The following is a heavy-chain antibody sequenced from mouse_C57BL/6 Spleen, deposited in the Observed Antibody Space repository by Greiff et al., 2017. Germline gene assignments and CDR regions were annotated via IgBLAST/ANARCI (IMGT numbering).Heavy chain of an antibody. J-gene: IGHJ2*01. CDR2: IYPGSGST. Sequence: QVQLQQSGAELVKPGASVKMSCKASGYTFTSYWITWVKQRPGQGLEWIGDIYPGSGSTNYNEKFKSKATLTVDTSSSTAYMQLSSLTSEDSAVYYCAKENGNYDLGFDYWGQGTTLTVSS. D-gene: IGHD2-1*01. CDR3: AKENGNYDLGFDY. V-gene: IGHV1-55*01. CDR1: GYTFTSYW.